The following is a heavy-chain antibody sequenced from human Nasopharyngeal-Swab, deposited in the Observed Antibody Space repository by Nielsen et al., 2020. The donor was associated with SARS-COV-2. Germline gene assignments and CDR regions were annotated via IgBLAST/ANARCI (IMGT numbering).Heavy chain of an antibody. V-gene: IGHV3-49*02. CDR3: TRSYDYVWGSYRKS. Sequence: WIRQHPGKGLEWVGFIRSKAYGGTTEYAASVKGRFTISRDDSKSIAYLQMNSLKTEDTAVYYCTRSYDYVWGSYRKSWGQGTLVTVSS. D-gene: IGHD3-16*02. J-gene: IGHJ5*02. CDR2: IRSKAYGGTT.